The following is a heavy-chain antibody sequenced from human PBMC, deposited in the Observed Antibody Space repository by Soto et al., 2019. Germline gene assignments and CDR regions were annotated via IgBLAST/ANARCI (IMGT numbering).Heavy chain of an antibody. V-gene: IGHV3-23*01. Sequence: GGSLRLACAASGFTFSSYAMSWVRQAPGKGLEWVSAISGSGGSTYYADSVKGRFTISRDNSKNTLYLQMNSLRAEDTAVYYCAKDLGRDYYDSSGYYYGGFDYWGQGTLVTVSS. CDR2: ISGSGGST. D-gene: IGHD3-22*01. CDR3: AKDLGRDYYDSSGYYYGGFDY. J-gene: IGHJ4*02. CDR1: GFTFSSYA.